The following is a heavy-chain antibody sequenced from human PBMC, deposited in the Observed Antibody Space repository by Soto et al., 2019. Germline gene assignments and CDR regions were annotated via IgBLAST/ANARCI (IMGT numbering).Heavy chain of an antibody. D-gene: IGHD3-10*01. CDR2: IKSKTDGGTT. CDR1: GFTFSNAW. V-gene: IGHV3-15*01. J-gene: IGHJ5*02. Sequence: GGSLRLSCAASGFTFSNAWMSWVRQAPGKGLEWVGRIKSKTDGGTTDYAAPVKGRFTISRDDSKNTLYLQMNSLKTEDTAVYYCARGVGSGSYYNQYNWFDPWGQGTLVTVYS. CDR3: ARGVGSGSYYNQYNWFDP.